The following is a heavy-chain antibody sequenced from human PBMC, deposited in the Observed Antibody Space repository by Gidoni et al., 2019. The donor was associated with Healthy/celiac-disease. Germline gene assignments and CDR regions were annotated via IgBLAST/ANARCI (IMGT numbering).Heavy chain of an antibody. Sequence: EVQLVESGGGLVKPGGSLRLSWAASGFTFSSYSMNWVRQAPGKGLEWVSSISSSSSYIYYADSVKGRFTISRDNAKNSLYLQMNSLRAEDTAVYYCASNSGYDVDYWGQGTLVTVSS. V-gene: IGHV3-21*01. CDR1: GFTFSSYS. CDR3: ASNSGYDVDY. CDR2: ISSSSSYI. D-gene: IGHD5-12*01. J-gene: IGHJ4*02.